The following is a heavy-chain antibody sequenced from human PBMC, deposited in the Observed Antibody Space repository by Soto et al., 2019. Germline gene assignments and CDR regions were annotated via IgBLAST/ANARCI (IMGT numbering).Heavy chain of an antibody. D-gene: IGHD3-10*01. CDR1: VFTFSSYA. Sequence: QVQLVESGGGVVQPGRSLRLSCAASVFTFSSYAMHWVRQAPGKGLEWVAVISYDGSNKYYADSVKGRFTISRDNSKNTLYLQMNSLRAEDTAVYYCARAQLLWFGEYHAFDIWGQGTMVTVSS. CDR2: ISYDGSNK. J-gene: IGHJ3*02. V-gene: IGHV3-30-3*01. CDR3: ARAQLLWFGEYHAFDI.